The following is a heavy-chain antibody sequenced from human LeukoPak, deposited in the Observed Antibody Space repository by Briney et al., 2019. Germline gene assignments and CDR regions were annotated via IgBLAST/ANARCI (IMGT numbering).Heavy chain of an antibody. J-gene: IGHJ4*02. CDR1: GFSFSSFA. CDR2: ISGNSGST. V-gene: IGHV3-23*01. CDR3: ARDVSHLDC. Sequence: GGSLRLSCAAPGFSFSSFAMGWVRQAPGKGLEWVSVISGNSGSTYSADSVKGRFTISRDNSKSTLYLQMHSLRAEDTAIYYRARDVSHLDCWGQGTLVTVSS.